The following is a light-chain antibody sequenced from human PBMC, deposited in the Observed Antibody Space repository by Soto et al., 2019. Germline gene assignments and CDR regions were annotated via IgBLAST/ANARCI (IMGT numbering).Light chain of an antibody. Sequence: QSVMTQPPSVSAAPGQRVTISCSGSSSNIGGNSVSWYQQLPGTAPNLLIYDNDKRPSGIPDRFSGSKSGTSATLGITGFQTGDEADHYCGSWDSSLSAYVFGTGTKLTVL. CDR3: GSWDSSLSAYV. J-gene: IGLJ1*01. V-gene: IGLV1-51*01. CDR1: SSNIGGNS. CDR2: DND.